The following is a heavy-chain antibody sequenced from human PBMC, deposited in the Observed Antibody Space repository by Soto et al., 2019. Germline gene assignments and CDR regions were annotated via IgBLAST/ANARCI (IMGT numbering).Heavy chain of an antibody. V-gene: IGHV1-69*06. CDR1: GGTFGSYA. CDR2: IIPIFGTA. CDR3: ARGNLVSYYYYYGMDV. J-gene: IGHJ6*02. D-gene: IGHD2-8*02. Sequence: SSVKVSCKASGGTFGSYAISWVRQAPGQGLEWMGGIIPIFGTANYAQKFQGRVTITADKSTSTAYMEPSSLRSEDTAVYYCARGNLVSYYYYYGMDVWGQGTTVTVSS.